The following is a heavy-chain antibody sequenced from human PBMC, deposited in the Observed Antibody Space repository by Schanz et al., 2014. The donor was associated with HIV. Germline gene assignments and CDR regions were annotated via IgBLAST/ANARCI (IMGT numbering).Heavy chain of an antibody. Sequence: QVQLVESGGGVVQPGRSLRLSCAASGFTLSNSAMHWVRQAPGKGLEWVAVIWYDGSNKYYADSVKGRFTISRDNSKNTLYLQMNSLRAEDTAVYYCAKDGSWEAFDVFDIWGQGTMVTVSS. CDR1: GFTLSNSA. CDR3: AKDGSWEAFDVFDI. D-gene: IGHD1-26*01. J-gene: IGHJ3*02. V-gene: IGHV3-30*04. CDR2: IWYDGSNK.